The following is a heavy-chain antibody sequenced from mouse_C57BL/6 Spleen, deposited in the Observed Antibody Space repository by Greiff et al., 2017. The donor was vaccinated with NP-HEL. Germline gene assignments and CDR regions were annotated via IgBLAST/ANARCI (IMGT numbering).Heavy chain of an antibody. CDR2: INPNNGGT. Sequence: EVQLQQSGPELVKPGASVKISCKASGYTFTDYYMNWVKQSHGKSLEWIGDINPNNGGTSYNQKFKGKATLTVDKSSSTAYMALRSLTSEDSAVYYCARGPYDYAPWFAYWGQGTLVTVSA. CDR1: GYTFTDYY. V-gene: IGHV1-26*01. J-gene: IGHJ3*01. CDR3: ARGPYDYAPWFAY. D-gene: IGHD2-4*01.